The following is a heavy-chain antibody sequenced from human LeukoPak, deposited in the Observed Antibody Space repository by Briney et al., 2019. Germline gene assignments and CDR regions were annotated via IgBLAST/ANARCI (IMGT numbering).Heavy chain of an antibody. Sequence: SVKVSCKASGGTFSSYAISWVRQAPGQGLEWMGRIIPILGIANYAQKFQGRVMITADKSTSTAYMELSSLKASDTAMYYCARLAGGTMVRGVPFDYWGQGTLVTVSS. CDR2: IIPILGIA. CDR1: GGTFSSYA. CDR3: ARLAGGTMVRGVPFDY. V-gene: IGHV1-69*04. D-gene: IGHD3-10*01. J-gene: IGHJ4*02.